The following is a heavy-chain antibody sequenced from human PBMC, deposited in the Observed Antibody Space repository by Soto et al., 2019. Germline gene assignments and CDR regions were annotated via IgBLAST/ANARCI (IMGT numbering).Heavy chain of an antibody. D-gene: IGHD2-15*01. CDR3: ARVREYSGGTCYSWWFDP. Sequence: SETLSLTCTVSGGSISSYYWSWIRQPPGKGLEWIGHIYYSGSTSYNSSLKSRVTISVDTSKSQLSLKLSSVTAADTAVYYCARVREYSGGTCYSWWFDPWGQVTLVTVS. J-gene: IGHJ5*02. CDR1: GGSISSYY. CDR2: IYYSGST. V-gene: IGHV4-59*01.